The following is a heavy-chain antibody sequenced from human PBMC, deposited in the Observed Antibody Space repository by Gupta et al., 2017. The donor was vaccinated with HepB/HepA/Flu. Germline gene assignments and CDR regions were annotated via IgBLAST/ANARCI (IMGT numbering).Heavy chain of an antibody. V-gene: IGHV3-23*01. J-gene: IGHJ6*03. D-gene: IGHD6-13*01. CDR3: AKEGAGTKRYYYIDV. CDR1: AFILSSHA. Sequence: EAQLLDCGGGSVKPGGSLRISCAASAFILSSHALHWDRQGPGKGRGWVSSITGRVEVTDYTDSVKGRFTIFRDNSNNMVYLQMNSLRAEDTAVYYCAKEGAGTKRYYYIDVWGKGTSVTVSS. CDR2: ITGRVEVT.